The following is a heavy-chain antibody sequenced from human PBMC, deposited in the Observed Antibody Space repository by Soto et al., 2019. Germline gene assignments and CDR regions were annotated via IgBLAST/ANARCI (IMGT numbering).Heavy chain of an antibody. CDR3: ARDLPPVDY. CDR1: GYTFTIYA. J-gene: IGHJ4*02. Sequence: QVQLVQSGAEVKKPGASVKVSCKASGYTFTIYAISWVLLAPGQGLEGMGWISAYNGNTNYAQKLQGRVTMTTDTSTSTAFMELRSLRADDTAVYYCARDLPPVDYCGQGTLVTVSS. V-gene: IGHV1-18*01. CDR2: ISAYNGNT.